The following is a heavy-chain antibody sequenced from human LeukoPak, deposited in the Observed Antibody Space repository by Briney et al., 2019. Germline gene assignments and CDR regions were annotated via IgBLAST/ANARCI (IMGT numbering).Heavy chain of an antibody. D-gene: IGHD6-19*01. CDR2: INPNSGGT. V-gene: IGHV1-2*02. Sequence: ASVKVSCKASGYTLSGYNMHWMRQAPGQGLEWMGWINPNSGGTNYAQKFQGRITITRDTSTSTVNMELSGLRSDDTAVYYCARSAGIAVAGAAAYWGQGTLVTVSS. CDR1: GYTLSGYN. J-gene: IGHJ4*02. CDR3: ARSAGIAVAGAAAY.